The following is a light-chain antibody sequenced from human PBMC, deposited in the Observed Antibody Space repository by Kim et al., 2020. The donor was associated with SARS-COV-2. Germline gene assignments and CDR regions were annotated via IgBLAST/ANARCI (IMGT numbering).Light chain of an antibody. Sequence: PPGESATRSRRASQSVGRNLAWYQQKPGQAPRLVIYGASTRATGVPARFSGSGYGTEFTLTISSLQSEDFAVYYCQQYNNWPPRTFGPGTRVDIK. CDR3: QQYNNWPPRT. CDR2: GAS. J-gene: IGKJ3*01. CDR1: QSVGRN. V-gene: IGKV3-15*01.